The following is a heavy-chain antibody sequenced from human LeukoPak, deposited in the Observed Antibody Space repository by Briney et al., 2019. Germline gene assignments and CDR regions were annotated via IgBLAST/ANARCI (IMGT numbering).Heavy chain of an antibody. CDR3: ARLLGSHINYFDP. D-gene: IGHD2-21*01. CDR2: IYHSGST. Sequence: SGTLSLTCAVSGGSISSSNWWSWVRQPPGKGLEWIGEIYHSGSTNYNPSLKSRVTISVDTSKNQFSLKLSSVTAADTAVYYCARLLGSHINYFDPWGQGTLVTVSS. V-gene: IGHV4-4*02. CDR1: GGSISSSNW. J-gene: IGHJ5*02.